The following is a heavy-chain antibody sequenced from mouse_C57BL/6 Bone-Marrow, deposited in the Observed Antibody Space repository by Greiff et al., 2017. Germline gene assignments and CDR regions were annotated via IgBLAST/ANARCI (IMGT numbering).Heavy chain of an antibody. D-gene: IGHD2-4*01. CDR1: GYTFTSYW. Sequence: QVQLQQPGAELVRPGSSVKLSCKASGYTFTSYWMHWVKQRPIQGLEWIGNIDPSDSETHYNQKFKDKATLTVDKSSSTAYMQLSSLTSEDSAVYYCARCDYMYYFDYWGQGTTLTVSS. V-gene: IGHV1-52*01. CDR3: ARCDYMYYFDY. J-gene: IGHJ2*01. CDR2: IDPSDSET.